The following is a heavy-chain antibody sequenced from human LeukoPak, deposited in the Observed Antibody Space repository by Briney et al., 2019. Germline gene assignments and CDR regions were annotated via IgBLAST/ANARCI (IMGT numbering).Heavy chain of an antibody. V-gene: IGHV3-43*02. Sequence: AGGSLRLSCAAPGFTFDDYAMHWVRQAPGKGLEWVSLISGDGGSTYYSDSVKGRFTISIDNSKNSLYLQMNSLRTEDTALYYCAKDIAQGNAFDIWGQGTMVTVSS. CDR1: GFTFDDYA. CDR2: ISGDGGST. CDR3: AKDIAQGNAFDI. J-gene: IGHJ3*02. D-gene: IGHD2-21*01.